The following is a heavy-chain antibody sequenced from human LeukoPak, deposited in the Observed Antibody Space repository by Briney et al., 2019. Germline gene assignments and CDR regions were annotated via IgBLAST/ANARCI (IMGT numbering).Heavy chain of an antibody. CDR3: TITHDF. CDR2: LNEDGSQT. V-gene: IGHV3-7*01. J-gene: IGHJ4*02. Sequence: GGSLRLSCETSGFFFSNYWMAWVRQAPGKGLDWVATLNEDGSQTYYADSVRGRFTISRHNTKNSVYLQMNSLRAEDTALYYCTITHDFWGLGTMVTVSS. CDR1: GFFFSNYW.